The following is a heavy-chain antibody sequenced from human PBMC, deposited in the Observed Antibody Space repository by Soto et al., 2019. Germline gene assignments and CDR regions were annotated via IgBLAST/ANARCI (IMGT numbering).Heavy chain of an antibody. D-gene: IGHD3-22*01. J-gene: IGHJ6*02. CDR1: GYTFTSYA. Sequence: ASVKVSCKASGYTFTSYAMHWVRQAPGQRLEWMGWINAGSGNTKYSQKFQGRVTITRDTSASTAYMELSSLRSEDTAVYYCARLRYYDSSGYSPPPGYYGMDVWGQGTSVTVSS. V-gene: IGHV1-3*01. CDR3: ARLRYYDSSGYSPPPGYYGMDV. CDR2: INAGSGNT.